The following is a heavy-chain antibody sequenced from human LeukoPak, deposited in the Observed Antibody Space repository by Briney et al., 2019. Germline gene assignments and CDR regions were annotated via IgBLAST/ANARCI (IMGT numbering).Heavy chain of an antibody. CDR2: IKSRSTQI. J-gene: IGHJ3*02. Sequence: PGVPLSLSCAASGFIFSIYEMIGVRQAPGKRLEWVSYIKSRSTQIYYADSVKGRFSISRDNAKNSQYLQMNSLRAEETALYYCPRDVVVGGDDAFDIWGQGTMVTVSS. CDR1: GFIFSIYE. CDR3: PRDVVVGGDDAFDI. D-gene: IGHD2-21*01. V-gene: IGHV3-48*03.